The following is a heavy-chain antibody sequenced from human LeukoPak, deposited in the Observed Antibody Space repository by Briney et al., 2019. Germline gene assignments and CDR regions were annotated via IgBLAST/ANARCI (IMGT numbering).Heavy chain of an antibody. D-gene: IGHD6-25*01. CDR1: GFTFSGYW. CDR2: IRQDGNEK. CDR3: ARDQGGLPSDS. Sequence: GGSLRLSCAASGFTFSGYWMSWVRQAPGKGLEWVANIRQDGNEKHYVDSVKGRFTIFRDNAKNSLFLQMNSLRDEDTAIYYCARDQGGLPSDSWGQGTLVSVSS. V-gene: IGHV3-7*01. J-gene: IGHJ4*02.